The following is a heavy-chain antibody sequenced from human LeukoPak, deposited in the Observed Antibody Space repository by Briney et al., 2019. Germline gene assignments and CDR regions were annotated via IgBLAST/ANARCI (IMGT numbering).Heavy chain of an antibody. CDR2: IYYSGST. D-gene: IGHD1-20*01. J-gene: IGHJ5*02. CDR3: ARVHNWNDANWFDP. V-gene: IGHV4-59*11. CDR1: GGSISSHY. Sequence: SETLSLTCTVSGGSISSHYWSWIRQPPGKGLEWIGYIYYSGSTNYNPSLKSRVTISVDTSENQFSLKLSSVTAADTAVYYCARVHNWNDANWFDPWGQGTLVTVSS.